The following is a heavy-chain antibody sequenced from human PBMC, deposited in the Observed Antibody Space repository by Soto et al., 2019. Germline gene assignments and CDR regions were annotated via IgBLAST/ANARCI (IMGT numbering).Heavy chain of an antibody. CDR2: IGTAGDT. Sequence: GGSLRLSCAASGFTFSSYDMHWVRQATGKGLEWVSAIGTAGDTYYPGSVKGRFTISRENSKNSLYLQMNSLRAGDTAVYYCARSQGGYSYGNWYFDLWGRGTLVTVSS. V-gene: IGHV3-13*01. CDR1: GFTFSSYD. CDR3: ARSQGGYSYGNWYFDL. J-gene: IGHJ2*01. D-gene: IGHD5-18*01.